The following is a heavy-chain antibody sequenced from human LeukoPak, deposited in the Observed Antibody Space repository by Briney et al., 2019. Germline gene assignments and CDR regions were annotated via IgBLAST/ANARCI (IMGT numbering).Heavy chain of an antibody. CDR1: GYTFTSYD. D-gene: IGHD6-19*01. CDR2: MHPNSGNT. Sequence: GASVKVSCKASGYTFTSYDINWVRQATGQGLEWMGWMHPNSGNTGYAQNSQGRVTMTRNTSISTAYMELSSLRSEDTAVYYCARGGPVAATHKYFQHWGQGTLVTVSS. CDR3: ARGGPVAATHKYFQH. V-gene: IGHV1-8*01. J-gene: IGHJ1*01.